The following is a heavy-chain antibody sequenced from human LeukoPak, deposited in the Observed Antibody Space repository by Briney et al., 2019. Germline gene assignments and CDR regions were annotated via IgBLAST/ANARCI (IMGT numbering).Heavy chain of an antibody. CDR3: AREGVGFWSGYYSDY. J-gene: IGHJ4*02. Sequence: ASVKVSCKASGYTLTSYGISWVRQAPGQGLEWMGWISAYNGNTNYAQKLQGRVTMTTDTSTSTAYMELRSLRSDDTAVYYCAREGVGFWSGYYSDYWGQGTLVTVSS. CDR2: ISAYNGNT. CDR1: GYTLTSYG. V-gene: IGHV1-18*01. D-gene: IGHD3-3*01.